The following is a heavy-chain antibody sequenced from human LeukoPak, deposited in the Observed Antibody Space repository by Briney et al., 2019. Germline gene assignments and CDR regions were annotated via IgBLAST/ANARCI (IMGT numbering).Heavy chain of an antibody. CDR1: GFTFSSYA. D-gene: IGHD5-18*01. CDR2: ISGSGGFT. Sequence: GGSLRLSCVASGFTFSSYAMSWVRQAPGKGLKWGSGISGSGGFTYYADSVKGRFTISRDNAKNSLYLQMNSLRAEDTAVYYCARDLVQLWSKDYWGQGTLVTVSS. CDR3: ARDLVQLWSKDY. V-gene: IGHV3-23*01. J-gene: IGHJ4*02.